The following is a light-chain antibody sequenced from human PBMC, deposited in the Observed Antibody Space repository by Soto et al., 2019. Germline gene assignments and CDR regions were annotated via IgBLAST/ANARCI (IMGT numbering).Light chain of an antibody. CDR2: YDD. Sequence: QPVLTQPPSVSEAPRQRVTISCSGSSSNIGNNAVNWYQQLPGKAPKLLIYYDDLLPSGVSDRFSGSKSGTSASLAISGLQSEDEADYYCAAWDDCLNGQVFGTGTKLTVL. V-gene: IGLV1-36*01. CDR1: SSNIGNNA. CDR3: AAWDDCLNGQV. J-gene: IGLJ1*01.